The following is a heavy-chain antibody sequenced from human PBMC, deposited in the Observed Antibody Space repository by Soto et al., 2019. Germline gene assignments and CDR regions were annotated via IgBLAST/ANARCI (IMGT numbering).Heavy chain of an antibody. Sequence: PSETLSLTCTVSGGSISSGGYYWSWIRQHPGKGLEWIGYIYYSGGTYYNPSLKSRVTISVDTSKNQFSLKLSSVTAADTAVYYCARDLEDSSGFAFDYWGQGTLVTVSS. V-gene: IGHV4-31*03. CDR1: GGSISSGGYY. J-gene: IGHJ4*02. CDR2: IYYSGGT. D-gene: IGHD3-22*01. CDR3: ARDLEDSSGFAFDY.